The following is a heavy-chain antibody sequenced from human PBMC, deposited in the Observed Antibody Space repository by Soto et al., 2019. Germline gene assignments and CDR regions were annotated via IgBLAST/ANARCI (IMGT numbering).Heavy chain of an antibody. CDR3: AMLGGWAGGSSGMDV. J-gene: IGHJ6*02. D-gene: IGHD6-19*01. V-gene: IGHV3-72*01. Sequence: EVQLVESGGGLVQPGGSLRLSCAASGLIFSDYHMDWFRQAPGKGLEWVGSIRRKANSYPTEYAASVKGRFTISKDDSKNSLYLQMHSLNSEDTAVYYCAMLGGWAGGSSGMDVWGQGTTVSVSS. CDR1: GLIFSDYH. CDR2: IRRKANSYPT.